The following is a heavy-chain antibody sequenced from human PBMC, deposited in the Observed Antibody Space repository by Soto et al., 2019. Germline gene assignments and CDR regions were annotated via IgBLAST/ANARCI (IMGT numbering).Heavy chain of an antibody. D-gene: IGHD2-15*01. CDR3: ARDEMVVATGSRSWHYYYGMDV. Sequence: QVQLVQSGAEVKKPGSSVKVSCKSSGGTFSTYAISWVRQAPGQGLEWMGGIIPIFSTANYSQQLQGRVTITADESTNTGYMELITVRSEDTAVYYCARDEMVVATGSRSWHYYYGMDVWGQGTTVTGSS. CDR2: IIPIFSTA. V-gene: IGHV1-69*12. J-gene: IGHJ6*02. CDR1: GGTFSTYA.